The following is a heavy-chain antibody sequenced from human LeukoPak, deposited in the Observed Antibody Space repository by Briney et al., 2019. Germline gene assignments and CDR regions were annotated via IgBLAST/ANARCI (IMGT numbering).Heavy chain of an antibody. CDR2: TSGSGVNS. CDR3: AKEYSGYDFDY. J-gene: IGHJ4*02. V-gene: IGHV3-23*01. Sequence: GGSLRLSCAASGFTLRSYDMSWVRQAPGKGLEWVAATSGSGVNSYYADSVGGRFTISRDNSQNTLYLQMDSLRAEDTALYYCAKEYSGYDFDYWGQGTLVTVSS. CDR1: GFTLRSYD. D-gene: IGHD5-12*01.